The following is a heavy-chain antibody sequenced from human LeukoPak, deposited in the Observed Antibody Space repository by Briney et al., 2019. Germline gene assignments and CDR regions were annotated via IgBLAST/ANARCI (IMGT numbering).Heavy chain of an antibody. V-gene: IGHV4-59*08. CDR2: IYYSGST. Sequence: SETLSLTCTVSGGSISSYYWSWLRQPPGKGLEWIGYIYYSGSTNYNPSLKSRVTISVDTSKNQFSLKLSSVIAADTAVYYCARWGGADFDYWGQGTLVTVSS. J-gene: IGHJ4*02. D-gene: IGHD3-10*01. CDR3: ARWGGADFDY. CDR1: GGSISSYY.